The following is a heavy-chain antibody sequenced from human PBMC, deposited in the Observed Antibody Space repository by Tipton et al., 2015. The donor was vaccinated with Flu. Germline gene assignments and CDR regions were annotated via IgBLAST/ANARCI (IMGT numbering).Heavy chain of an antibody. D-gene: IGHD1-26*01. Sequence: SLRLSCAASGFTVSSNYMSWVRQAPGKGLEWVSVIYSGGSTYYADSVKGRFTISRHNSKNTLYLQMNSLRAEDTAAYYCAASSSGSYYFSSFDYWGQGTLVTVSS. J-gene: IGHJ4*02. V-gene: IGHV3-53*04. CDR1: GFTVSSNY. CDR2: IYSGGST. CDR3: AASSSGSYYFSSFDY.